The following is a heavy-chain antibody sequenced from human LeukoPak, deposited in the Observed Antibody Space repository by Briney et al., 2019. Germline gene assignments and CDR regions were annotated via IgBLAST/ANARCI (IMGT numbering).Heavy chain of an antibody. D-gene: IGHD2-15*01. J-gene: IGHJ4*02. Sequence: ASVKVSCKASGYTFTGCYMHWVRQAPGQGLEWMGWINPNSGGTNYAQKFQGRVTMTRDTSISTAYMELSRLRSDDTAVYYCASGYCSGGSCYSNLAYWGQGTLVTVSS. V-gene: IGHV1-2*02. CDR2: INPNSGGT. CDR3: ASGYCSGGSCYSNLAY. CDR1: GYTFTGCY.